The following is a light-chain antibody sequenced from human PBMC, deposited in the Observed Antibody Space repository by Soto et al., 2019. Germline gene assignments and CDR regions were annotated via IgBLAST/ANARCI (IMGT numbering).Light chain of an antibody. V-gene: IGLV2-8*01. Sequence: QSALTQPPSASGSPGQSVTISCTGTSSDVGGYNYVSWYQQYPGKAPKLMIYEANKRPSGVPDRFSGSKSGNTASLTVSGLQAEDEADYYCSSYTSSSTRVFGTGTKVTVL. CDR1: SSDVGGYNY. CDR3: SSYTSSSTRV. J-gene: IGLJ1*01. CDR2: EAN.